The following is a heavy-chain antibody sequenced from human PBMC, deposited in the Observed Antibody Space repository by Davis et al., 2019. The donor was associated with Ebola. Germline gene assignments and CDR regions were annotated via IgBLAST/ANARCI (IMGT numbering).Heavy chain of an antibody. V-gene: IGHV4-34*01. Sequence: MPSETLSPTFAVYVGSFSGYYWRWIRQPPGKGLEWIGEINHSGSTNYNPSLKSRVTISVDTSKNQFSLKLRSVTAADTAVYYCGGRGDYYYGMDVWGKGTTVTVSS. CDR1: VGSFSGYY. CDR3: GGRGDYYYGMDV. J-gene: IGHJ6*04. CDR2: INHSGST. D-gene: IGHD3-10*01.